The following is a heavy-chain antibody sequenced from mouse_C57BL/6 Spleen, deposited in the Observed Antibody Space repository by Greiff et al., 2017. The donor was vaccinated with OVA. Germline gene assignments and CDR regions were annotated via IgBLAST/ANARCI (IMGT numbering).Heavy chain of an antibody. V-gene: IGHV1-39*01. CDR1: GYSFTAYN. Sequence: EVQLQQSGPELVKPGASVKISCKASGYSFTAYNMNWVKQSNGKSLEWIGVINPNYGTTSYNQKFKGKATLTVDQSSSTAYMQLNSLTSEDSAVDYGASPVDYYGSSDGYFDVWGTGTTVTVAS. D-gene: IGHD1-1*01. CDR3: ASPVDYYGSSDGYFDV. J-gene: IGHJ1*03. CDR2: INPNYGTT.